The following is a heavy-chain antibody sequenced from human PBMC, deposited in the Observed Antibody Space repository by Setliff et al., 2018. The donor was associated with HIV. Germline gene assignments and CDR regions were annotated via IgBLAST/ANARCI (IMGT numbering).Heavy chain of an antibody. D-gene: IGHD5-18*01. Sequence: SVKVSCKASGGAFSSYALSWVRQAPGQGREWMGGIIPIFGTANYAQKFQGRVTNTTDESTSTAYMELSSLRSEDTAVYYCARGQVVGYTYSGIELWGQGTLVTVSS. CDR3: ARGQVVGYTYSGIEL. J-gene: IGHJ4*02. CDR1: GGAFSSYA. CDR2: IIPIFGTA. V-gene: IGHV1-69*05.